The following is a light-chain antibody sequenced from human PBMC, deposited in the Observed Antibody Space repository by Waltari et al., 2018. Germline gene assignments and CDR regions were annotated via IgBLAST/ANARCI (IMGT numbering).Light chain of an antibody. CDR3: RQYKTYWT. V-gene: IGKV1-5*03. J-gene: IGKJ1*01. CDR1: QSISTW. Sequence: DIQMTQSPSTLSASVGDRVTITCRASQSISTWLAWYQQKPGKAPNLLIYKASTLESGVPSRFSGSGSGTEFTLTISSLQPDDFATYYCRQYKTYWTFGQGTKVEIK. CDR2: KAS.